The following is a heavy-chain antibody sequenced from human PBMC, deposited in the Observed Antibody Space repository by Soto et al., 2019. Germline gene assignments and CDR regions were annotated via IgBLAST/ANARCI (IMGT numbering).Heavy chain of an antibody. CDR3: ARQGSGSEYPQYFYYGMDV. CDR2: INPNSGVA. J-gene: IGHJ6*02. D-gene: IGHD5-12*01. CDR1: GYTFTAYY. Sequence: VELVQSGAEVEKPGAAVRISCKTSGYTFTAYYIHWVRQAHGQGLECMGCINPNSGVANYAQKFQGRVTMTRDTSISTVYMELTKMRSEDTTIYCCARQGSGSEYPQYFYYGMDVWGQGTTAAASS. V-gene: IGHV1-2*02.